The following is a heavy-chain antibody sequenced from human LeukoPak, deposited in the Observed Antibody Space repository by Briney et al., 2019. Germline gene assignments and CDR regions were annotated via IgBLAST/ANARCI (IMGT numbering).Heavy chain of an antibody. CDR1: GFTFDDYA. V-gene: IGHV3-9*01. CDR3: AKGGVTGGYCSSSSCNYFDY. D-gene: IGHD2-2*01. CDR2: ISWNSGSI. J-gene: IGHJ4*02. Sequence: GGSLRLSCAASGFTFDDYATHWVRHAPGKGLEWVSGISWNSGSIGYADSVKGRFTISRDNAKNSLYLQMTSLRAEDTALYYCAKGGVTGGYCSSSSCNYFDYWGQGTLVTVSS.